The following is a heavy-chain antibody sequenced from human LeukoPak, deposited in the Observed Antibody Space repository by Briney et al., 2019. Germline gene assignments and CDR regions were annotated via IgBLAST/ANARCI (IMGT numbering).Heavy chain of an antibody. CDR1: GLTFRNYG. D-gene: IGHD1-1*01. CDR2: ISYDGSNK. V-gene: IGHV3-30*03. CDR3: ASHRGDYATGYFDY. J-gene: IGHJ4*02. Sequence: GGSLRLSCAASGLTFRNYGMHWVRQAPGKGLEWVAIISYDGSNKYYADSVRGRFTISKDNSQNTLYLQMNSLRAEDTAVYYCASHRGDYATGYFDYWGQGTLVTVSS.